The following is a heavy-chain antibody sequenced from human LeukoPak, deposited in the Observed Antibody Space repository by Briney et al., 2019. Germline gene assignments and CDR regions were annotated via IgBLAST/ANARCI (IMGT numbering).Heavy chain of an antibody. CDR2: INHSGST. Sequence: PSETLSLTCAVYGGSFSGYYWSWIRQPPGKGLEWIGEINHSGSTNYNPSLKSRVTISVDTSKNQFSLKLSSVTAADTAVYYCARGGLKTYYYDSSGYETKTPFDYWGQGTLVTVSS. CDR3: ARGGLKTYYYDSSGYETKTPFDY. J-gene: IGHJ4*02. V-gene: IGHV4-34*01. D-gene: IGHD3-22*01. CDR1: GGSFSGYY.